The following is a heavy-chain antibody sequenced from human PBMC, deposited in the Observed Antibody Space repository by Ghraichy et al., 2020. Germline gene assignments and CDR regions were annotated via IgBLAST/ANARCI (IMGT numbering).Heavy chain of an antibody. V-gene: IGHV1-46*01. CDR1: GYTFTSYY. CDR2: INPSGGST. J-gene: IGHJ4*02. D-gene: IGHD6-19*01. CDR3: ARETTGLDPVAGIGD. Sequence: ASVKVSCKASGYTFTSYYMHWVRQAPGQGLEWMGIINPSGGSTSYAQKFQGRVTMTRDTSTSTVYMELSSLRSEDTAVYYCARETTGLDPVAGIGDWGQGTLVTVPS.